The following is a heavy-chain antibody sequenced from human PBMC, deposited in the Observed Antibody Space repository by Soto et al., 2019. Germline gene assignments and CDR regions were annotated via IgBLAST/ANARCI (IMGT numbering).Heavy chain of an antibody. CDR1: GDSVSSNSAA. CDR2: TYYRSKWYN. Sequence: SQTLSLTCAISGDSVSSNSAAWNWIRQSPSRGLEWLGRTYYRSKWYNDYAVSVKSRITINPDTSKNQFSPQLNSVTPEDTAVYYCARDQGGEAAAGTVGFDYWGQGTLVTVSS. D-gene: IGHD6-13*01. J-gene: IGHJ4*02. CDR3: ARDQGGEAAAGTVGFDY. V-gene: IGHV6-1*01.